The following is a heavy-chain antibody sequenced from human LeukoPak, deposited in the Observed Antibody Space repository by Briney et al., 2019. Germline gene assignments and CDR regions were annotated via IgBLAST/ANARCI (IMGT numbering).Heavy chain of an antibody. Sequence: SETLSLKCSVSGFSIHSGDYLWQWPGQPLGRAVERIGYIYYSENTHYHASLKTIATITVDTSKNQFPLKLSSVTAADSAVYVCASDLGSGCCGVCPNWGQGTLFTVFS. CDR2: IYYSENT. CDR3: ASDLGSGCCGVCPN. J-gene: IGHJ4*02. V-gene: IGHV4-30-4*01. CDR1: GFSIHSGDYL. D-gene: IGHD2-21*02.